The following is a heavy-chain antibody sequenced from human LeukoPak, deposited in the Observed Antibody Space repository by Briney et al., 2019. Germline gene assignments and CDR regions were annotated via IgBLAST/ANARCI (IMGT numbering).Heavy chain of an antibody. Sequence: PSETLSLTCTVSGGSISSGDYYWSWIRQPPGKGLEWIGCIYYSGSTYYNPSLKGRVTISVDTSKNQFSLKLSSVTAADTAVYYCARPLMSLHSGYDRWGQGTLVTVSS. CDR3: ARPLMSLHSGYDR. J-gene: IGHJ4*02. V-gene: IGHV4-30-4*08. D-gene: IGHD5-12*01. CDR1: GGSISSGDYY. CDR2: IYYSGST.